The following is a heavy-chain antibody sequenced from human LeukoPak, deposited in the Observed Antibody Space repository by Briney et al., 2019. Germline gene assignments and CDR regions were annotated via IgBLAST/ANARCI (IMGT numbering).Heavy chain of an antibody. Sequence: PGGSLRLSCAASGFTLSSYDMHWVRQAPGKGLEWVAVISYDGSNKYYADSVKGRFTISRDNSKNTLYLQMNSLRAEDTAVYYCAKGGRGNWELSGFDYWGQGTLVTVSS. D-gene: IGHD3-10*01. V-gene: IGHV3-30*18. CDR2: ISYDGSNK. CDR1: GFTLSSYD. CDR3: AKGGRGNWELSGFDY. J-gene: IGHJ4*02.